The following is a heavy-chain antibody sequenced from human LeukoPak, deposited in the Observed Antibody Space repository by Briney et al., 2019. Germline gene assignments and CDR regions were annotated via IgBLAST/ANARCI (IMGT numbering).Heavy chain of an antibody. CDR2: IKQDGSEK. CDR3: VRESREIRFDY. V-gene: IGHV3-7*01. Sequence: GGSLRLSCAASGFTFSSYWMSWVRQAPGKGLEWVANIKQDGSEKYYVDSVKGRFTISRDNAKNSLYLQMNSLRAEDTAVYYCVRESREIRFDYWGQGILVTVSS. CDR1: GFTFSSYW. D-gene: IGHD1-26*01. J-gene: IGHJ4*02.